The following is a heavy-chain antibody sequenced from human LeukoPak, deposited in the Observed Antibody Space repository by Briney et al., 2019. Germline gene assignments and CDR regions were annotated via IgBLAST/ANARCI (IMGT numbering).Heavy chain of an antibody. CDR1: GFTFSSYW. J-gene: IGHJ4*02. CDR3: AKDQGSTSLLPDY. V-gene: IGHV3-74*01. CDR2: INSDGSST. Sequence: GGSLRLSCAASGFTFSSYWMHWVRQAPGKGLVWVSRINSDGSSTSYADSVKGRFTISRDNAKNTLYLQMNSLRAEDTAVYYCAKDQGSTSLLPDYWGQGTLVTVSS. D-gene: IGHD2-2*01.